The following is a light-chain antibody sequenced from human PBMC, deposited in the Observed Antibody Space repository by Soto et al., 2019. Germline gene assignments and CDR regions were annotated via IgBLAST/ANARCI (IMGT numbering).Light chain of an antibody. V-gene: IGKV1-39*01. CDR1: QAINTY. Sequence: DIQMTQSPSFLSASVGDRVTISCRASQAINTYLNWYQQKPGKAPKLLIYGTSDLQNGVPSRFSGGGSGIDFTLTISSLQPEDFATYYWQQSYSTLLITFGQGTRLEV. J-gene: IGKJ5*01. CDR2: GTS. CDR3: QQSYSTLLIT.